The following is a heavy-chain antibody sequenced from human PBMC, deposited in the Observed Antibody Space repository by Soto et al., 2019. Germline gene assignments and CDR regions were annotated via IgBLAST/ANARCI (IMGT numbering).Heavy chain of an antibody. Sequence: GGSLRLSCAASGFTFRHYAMSWVRQAPGKGLEWVSLISGSGDSTYYTDSVKGRFTMSRDNSKGTLNLQMDSLRVEDTAIYYCARDLVAKPDYWGQGTLVTVSS. CDR2: ISGSGDST. J-gene: IGHJ4*02. CDR3: ARDLVAKPDY. D-gene: IGHD2-21*01. V-gene: IGHV3-23*01. CDR1: GFTFRHYA.